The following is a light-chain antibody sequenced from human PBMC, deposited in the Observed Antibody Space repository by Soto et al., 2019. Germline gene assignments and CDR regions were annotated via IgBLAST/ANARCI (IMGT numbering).Light chain of an antibody. CDR2: EDN. V-gene: IGLV6-57*04. Sequence: LTQPHSVSESPGKTVTISCTRSSGSIASNYVQWYQQRLGSAPTTVIYEDNQRPSGVPDRFSGSIDSSSNSASLTISGLKTEDEADYYCQSYDSSIVVFGGGTRLTVL. CDR3: QSYDSSIVV. J-gene: IGLJ2*01. CDR1: SGSIASNY.